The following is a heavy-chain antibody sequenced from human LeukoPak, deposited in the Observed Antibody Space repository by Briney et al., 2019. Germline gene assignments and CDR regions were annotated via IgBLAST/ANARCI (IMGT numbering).Heavy chain of an antibody. CDR2: IQYDGSNK. CDR3: AKYPRLAASDSFYFDY. Sequence: GGSLRLSCAASGFTFSNYGMNWVRQAPGKGLEWVAFIQYDGSNKSYADSVKGRFTISRDNSKNTLYLQMNGLRAEDTAVYYCAKYPRLAASDSFYFDYWGQGTLVTVSS. D-gene: IGHD6-13*01. V-gene: IGHV3-30*02. CDR1: GFTFSNYG. J-gene: IGHJ4*02.